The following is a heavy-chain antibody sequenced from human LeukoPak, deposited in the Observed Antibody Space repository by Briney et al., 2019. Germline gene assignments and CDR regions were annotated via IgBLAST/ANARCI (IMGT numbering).Heavy chain of an antibody. Sequence: SETLSLTCTVSGGSISSHYWGWIRQPAGKGLEWIGRIYTSGSTNYNPSLKSRVTMSVDTSKNQFSLKLSSVTAADTAVYYCARGPIAVAGYYFDYWGQGTLVTVSS. V-gene: IGHV4-4*07. CDR2: IYTSGST. CDR3: ARGPIAVAGYYFDY. D-gene: IGHD6-19*01. CDR1: GGSISSHY. J-gene: IGHJ4*02.